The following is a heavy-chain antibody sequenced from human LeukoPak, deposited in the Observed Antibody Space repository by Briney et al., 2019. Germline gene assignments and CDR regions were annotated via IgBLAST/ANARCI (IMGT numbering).Heavy chain of an antibody. D-gene: IGHD4-11*01. CDR3: ARGVRGLGLHYYYYYMDV. CDR1: GYTLTELS. Sequence: ASVKVSCKVSGYTLTELSMHWVRQAPGKGLEWMGGFDPEDGETIYAQKFQGRVTMTEDTSTDTAYMELSSLRAEDTAVYYCARGVRGLGLHYYYYYMDVWGKGTTVTISS. CDR2: FDPEDGET. J-gene: IGHJ6*03. V-gene: IGHV1-24*01.